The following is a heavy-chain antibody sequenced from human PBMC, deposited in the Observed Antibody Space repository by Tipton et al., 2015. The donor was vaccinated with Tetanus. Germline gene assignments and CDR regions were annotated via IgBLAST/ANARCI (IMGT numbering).Heavy chain of an antibody. D-gene: IGHD5-18*01. J-gene: IGHJ4*02. V-gene: IGHV4-34*01. CDR2: INHSGST. Sequence: TLSLTCAVYGGSFSGYYWSWIRQPPGKGLEWIGEINHSGSTNYNPSLKSRVTISVDTSKNQFSLKLSSVTAADTAVYYCARGLAPLYSYGLYWGQGTLVTVSS. CDR3: ARGLAPLYSYGLY. CDR1: GGSFSGYY.